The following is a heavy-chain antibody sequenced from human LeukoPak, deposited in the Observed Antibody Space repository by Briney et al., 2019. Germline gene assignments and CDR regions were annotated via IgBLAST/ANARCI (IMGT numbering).Heavy chain of an antibody. Sequence: GGSLRLSCAASGFTFSSYGMHWVRQAPGKGLEWVAVIWYDGSDEYYTDSVKGRFTISRDNSKNTLYLQMNSLRAEDTAIYYCARAGDAFDLWGRGTMVTVSS. V-gene: IGHV3-33*01. CDR2: IWYDGSDE. CDR1: GFTFSSYG. J-gene: IGHJ3*01. CDR3: ARAGDAFDL.